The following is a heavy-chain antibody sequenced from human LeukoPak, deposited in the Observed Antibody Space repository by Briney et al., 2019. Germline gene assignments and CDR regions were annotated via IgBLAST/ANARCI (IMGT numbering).Heavy chain of an antibody. D-gene: IGHD4-17*01. J-gene: IGHJ4*02. Sequence: SETLSLTCTVSGGSITSSSYHWGWIRQPPGKGLEWIGEINHSGSTNYNPSLKSRVTISVDTSKNQFSLKLSSVTAADTAVYYCARIVGYGDYGEGPRIDYWGQGTLVTVSS. V-gene: IGHV4-39*07. CDR2: INHSGST. CDR1: GGSITSSSYH. CDR3: ARIVGYGDYGEGPRIDY.